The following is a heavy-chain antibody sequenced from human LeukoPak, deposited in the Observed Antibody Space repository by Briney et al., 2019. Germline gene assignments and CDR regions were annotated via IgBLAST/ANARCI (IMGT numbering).Heavy chain of an antibody. Sequence: GASVKVSCKASGGTVSSYAVSWVRQAPGQGVEWRGGIIPIFGTANYAQKFQGRVTITTDESTSTAYMELSSLRSEDTAVYYCARGGSSSWWVNDAFNIWGQGTMVTVSS. CDR3: ARGGSSSWWVNDAFNI. J-gene: IGHJ3*02. CDR1: GGTVSSYA. CDR2: IIPIFGTA. D-gene: IGHD6-13*01. V-gene: IGHV1-69*05.